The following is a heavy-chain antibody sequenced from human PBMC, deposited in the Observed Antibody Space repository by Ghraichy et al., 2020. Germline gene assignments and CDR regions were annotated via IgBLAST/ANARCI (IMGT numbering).Heavy chain of an antibody. J-gene: IGHJ4*02. Sequence: SETLSLICSVSGGSINNNIYYWAWIRQPPGKGLEWIGSLFYSGSTYYNPSLKSRVTISVDTSKNQFSLKVSSVTAADTAVYYCARPTAPHQYESSGYYYEDWGKGILVTVSS. V-gene: IGHV4-39*01. CDR2: LFYSGST. CDR1: GGSINNNIYY. D-gene: IGHD3-22*01. CDR3: ARPTAPHQYESSGYYYED.